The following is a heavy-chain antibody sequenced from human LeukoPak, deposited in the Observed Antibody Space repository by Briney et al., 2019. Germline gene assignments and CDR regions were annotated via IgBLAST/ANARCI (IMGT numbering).Heavy chain of an antibody. D-gene: IGHD5-18*01. V-gene: IGHV1-58*01. CDR2: IVVGSGNT. CDR3: AAPSRIQLDY. Sequence: TAVKVSCKASGFAFPSSAVQWGRQARGQRLEWIGWIVVGSGNTNYAQKFQERVTITRDMSTSTAYMELSSLRSEDTAVYYCAAPSRIQLDYWGQGTLVTVSS. J-gene: IGHJ4*02. CDR1: GFAFPSSA.